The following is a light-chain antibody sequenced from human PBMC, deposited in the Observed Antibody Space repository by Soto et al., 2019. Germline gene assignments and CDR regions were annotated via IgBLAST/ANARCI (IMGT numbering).Light chain of an antibody. CDR1: LSLSSSY. Sequence: EIVLTQSPGTLSLSPGETATLSCRASLSLSSSYLAWYQQKPGQAPRLLLYGASSRASGIPDKFSASGSGTEFTLTITRLGPEDSAVYFCQHYGYSQWTFGQGTKVDIK. CDR2: GAS. CDR3: QHYGYSQWT. V-gene: IGKV3-20*01. J-gene: IGKJ1*01.